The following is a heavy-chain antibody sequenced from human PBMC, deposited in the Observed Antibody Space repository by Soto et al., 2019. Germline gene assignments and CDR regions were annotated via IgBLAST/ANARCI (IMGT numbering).Heavy chain of an antibody. V-gene: IGHV2-5*01. CDR3: AHYDSSGYFSHFDS. J-gene: IGHJ4*02. Sequence: QIALQESGPTVVKPTQTLTLTCTFSGFSLTTTGVGVGWIRHAPGKAREGLAMVYWNDERRYSPSLKSRLTITQDTSKHQVVLTMTYMDPVDTDTYFCAHYDSSGYFSHFDSWGQGTLVTVSS. D-gene: IGHD3-22*01. CDR2: VYWNDER. CDR1: GFSLTTTGVG.